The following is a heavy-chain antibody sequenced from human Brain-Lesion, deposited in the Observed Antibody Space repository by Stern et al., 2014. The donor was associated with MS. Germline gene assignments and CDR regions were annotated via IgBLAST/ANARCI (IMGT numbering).Heavy chain of an antibody. V-gene: IGHV4-4*02. Sequence: QVQLVQSGPGLVKPSGTLSLTCAVSGGSISSSNWWSWVRQSPGKGLEWIGESDHSGSTIYNPSLKSRVTVSVDKSKNRFPLNLRSVPAADTAVYFCARFPASRPHVFDSWGQGTLVTVSS. D-gene: IGHD6-13*01. CDR1: GGSISSSNW. CDR3: ARFPASRPHVFDS. J-gene: IGHJ4*02. CDR2: SDHSGST.